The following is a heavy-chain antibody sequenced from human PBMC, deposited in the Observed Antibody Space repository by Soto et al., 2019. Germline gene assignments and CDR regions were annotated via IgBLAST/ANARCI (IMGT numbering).Heavy chain of an antibody. D-gene: IGHD3-22*01. V-gene: IGHV4-39*01. CDR1: GDSIDRSNYY. CDR3: ARHFVAVVIKGWGY. Sequence: QLQLQESGPGVVKPSETLSLTCTVSGDSIDRSNYYWDWIRQPPGKGLEWIGTTYYNGNAYYNPSLKSRVTMSVDTSKNQFSPKLISVTAADTAVYYCARHFVAVVIKGWGYWGQGALVTVSS. J-gene: IGHJ4*02. CDR2: TYYNGNA.